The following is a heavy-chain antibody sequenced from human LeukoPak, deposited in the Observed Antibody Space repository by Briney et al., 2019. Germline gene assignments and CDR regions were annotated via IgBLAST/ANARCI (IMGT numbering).Heavy chain of an antibody. D-gene: IGHD2-2*01. V-gene: IGHV4-59*08. J-gene: IGHJ3*02. CDR2: IYYSGST. CDR3: ARGCSSTSCHGAFDI. CDR1: GGSISSYY. Sequence: SETLSLTCTVSGGSISSYYWSWIRQPPGKGLEWIGYIYYSGSTNYNPSLKSRVTISVDTSKNQFSLKLSSVTAADTAVYYCARGCSSTSCHGAFDIWGQGTMVTVSS.